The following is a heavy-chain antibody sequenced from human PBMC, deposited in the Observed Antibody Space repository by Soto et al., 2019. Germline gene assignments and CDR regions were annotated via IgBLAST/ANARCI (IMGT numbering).Heavy chain of an antibody. D-gene: IGHD3-22*01. V-gene: IGHV3-15*07. J-gene: IGHJ3*02. CDR3: TTGSYYDSSGPHAFDI. Sequence: PGGSLRLSCAASGFTFSNAWMNWVRQAPGKGLEWVGRIKSKTDGGTTDYAAPVKGRFTISRDDSKNTLYLQMNSLKTEDTAVYYFTTGSYYDSSGPHAFDIWGQGTMVTVSS. CDR2: IKSKTDGGTT. CDR1: GFTFSNAW.